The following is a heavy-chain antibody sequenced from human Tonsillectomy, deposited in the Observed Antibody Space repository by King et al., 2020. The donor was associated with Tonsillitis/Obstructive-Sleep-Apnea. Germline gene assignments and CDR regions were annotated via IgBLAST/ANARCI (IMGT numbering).Heavy chain of an antibody. Sequence: QLVQSGAEVKKPGASVKVSCKASGYTFTGYYMHWVRQAPGQGLEWMGWINPNSGGTNYAQKFQGRVTMTRDTSISTAYMELSRLRSDDTAVYYCARDRVSWFEYYDSSGNYGGAFYIWGQGTMVTVSS. V-gene: IGHV1-2*02. J-gene: IGHJ3*02. CDR2: INPNSGGT. CDR3: ARDRVSWFEYYDSSGNYGGAFYI. D-gene: IGHD3-22*01. CDR1: GYTFTGYY.